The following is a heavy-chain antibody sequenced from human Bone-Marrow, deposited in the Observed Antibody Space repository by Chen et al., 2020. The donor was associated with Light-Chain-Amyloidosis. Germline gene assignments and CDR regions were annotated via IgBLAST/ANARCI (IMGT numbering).Heavy chain of an antibody. J-gene: IGHJ6*02. CDR2: ISGSGGST. CDR3: AKDRAYSSGWYGPYYYGMDV. D-gene: IGHD6-19*01. CDR1: GFTFSSYA. Sequence: EVQLLESGGGLVQPGGSLRLSCAASGFTFSSYAMSWVRQAPGKGLEWVSAISGSGGSTYYADSVKGRFTFSRDNSKNTLYLQMNSLRAEDTAVYYCAKDRAYSSGWYGPYYYGMDVWGQGTTVTVSS. V-gene: IGHV3-23*01.